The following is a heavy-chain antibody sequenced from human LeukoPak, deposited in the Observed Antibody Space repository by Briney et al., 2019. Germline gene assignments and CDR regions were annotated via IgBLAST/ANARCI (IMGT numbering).Heavy chain of an antibody. D-gene: IGHD5-24*01. Sequence: ASVKVSCKASGGTFSSYAISWVRQAPGQGLEWMGGIIPIFGTANYAQKFQGRVTITADESTSTAYMELSSLRSEDTAVYYCARIRDGYNDAYDIWGQGTMVTVSS. CDR1: GGTFSSYA. J-gene: IGHJ3*02. CDR2: IIPIFGTA. CDR3: ARIRDGYNDAYDI. V-gene: IGHV1-69*13.